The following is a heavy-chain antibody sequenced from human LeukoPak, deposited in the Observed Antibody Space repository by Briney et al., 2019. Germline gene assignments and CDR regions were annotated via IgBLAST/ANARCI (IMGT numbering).Heavy chain of an antibody. V-gene: IGHV3-23*01. Sequence: GGFLRLSCAASGFTFSTYAVNWVSQAPGKGLEWVSTISGSGDSTYYADSVKGRFTISRDNSKNTLYLQMNSLRAEDTAVYYCAKGDYDFWSGRGHFDYWGQGTLVTVSS. CDR2: ISGSGDST. CDR1: GFTFSTYA. J-gene: IGHJ4*02. D-gene: IGHD3-3*01. CDR3: AKGDYDFWSGRGHFDY.